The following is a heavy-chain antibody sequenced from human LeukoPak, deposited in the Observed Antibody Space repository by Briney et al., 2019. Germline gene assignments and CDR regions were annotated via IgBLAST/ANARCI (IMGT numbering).Heavy chain of an antibody. CDR2: INHSGST. J-gene: IGHJ4*02. D-gene: IGHD3-3*01. Sequence: SETLSLTCAVYGGSFSGYYWSWIRQPPGKGLEWIGEINHSGSTNYNPSLKSRVTMSVDTSKNQFSLKLTSVTAADTAVYYCVRYEGDFWGQGTLVTVSS. V-gene: IGHV4-34*01. CDR3: VRYEGDF. CDR1: GGSFSGYY.